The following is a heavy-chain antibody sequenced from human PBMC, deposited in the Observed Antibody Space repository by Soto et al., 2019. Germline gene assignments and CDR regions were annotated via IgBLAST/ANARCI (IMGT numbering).Heavy chain of an antibody. Sequence: GGSLRLSCAASGFTFSSYAMSWVRQAPGKGLEWVSAISGSGGSTYYADSVKGRFTISRDNSKNTLYLQMNSLRAEDTAVYYCAKPVEGPDYGDYSDAFDIWGQGTMVTVSS. J-gene: IGHJ3*02. D-gene: IGHD4-17*01. CDR3: AKPVEGPDYGDYSDAFDI. CDR2: ISGSGGST. V-gene: IGHV3-23*01. CDR1: GFTFSSYA.